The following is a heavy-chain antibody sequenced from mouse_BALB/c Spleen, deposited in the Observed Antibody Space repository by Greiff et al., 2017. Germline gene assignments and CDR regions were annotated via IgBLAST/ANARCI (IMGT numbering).Heavy chain of an antibody. CDR1: GYSITSDYA. Sequence: EVQGVESGPGLVKPSQSLSLTCTVTGYSITSDYAWNWIRQFPGNKLEWMGYISYSGSTSYNPSLKSRISITRDTSKNQFFLQLNSVTTEDTATYYCARKDGNYYAMDYWGQGTSVTVSS. CDR3: ARKDGNYYAMDY. J-gene: IGHJ4*01. CDR2: ISYSGST. V-gene: IGHV3-2*02. D-gene: IGHD2-1*01.